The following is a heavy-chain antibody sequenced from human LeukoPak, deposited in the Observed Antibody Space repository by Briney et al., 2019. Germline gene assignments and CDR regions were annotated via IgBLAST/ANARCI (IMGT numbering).Heavy chain of an antibody. Sequence: KSGGSLRLSCAAPGFTFSDYYMSCIRQAPGKGLEWVSYISSSSSYTNYADSVKGRFTISRDNAKNSLYLQMNSLRAEDTAVYYCASTSSSGIDYWGQGTLVTVSS. CDR2: ISSSSSYT. J-gene: IGHJ4*02. V-gene: IGHV3-11*03. CDR1: GFTFSDYY. D-gene: IGHD6-13*01. CDR3: ASTSSSGIDY.